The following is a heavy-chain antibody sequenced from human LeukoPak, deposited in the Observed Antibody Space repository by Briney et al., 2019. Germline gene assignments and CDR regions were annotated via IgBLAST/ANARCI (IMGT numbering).Heavy chain of an antibody. V-gene: IGHV3-33*01. J-gene: IGHJ4*02. Sequence: ESGGSLRLSCEASGFTFSSHGMHWVRQPPGKGLEWVAVIWNDGSYKYYGDSVKGRFTVSRDNSKNTLYLQMDSLRAEDTAVYYCARGCGGTPGCFIIDKWGQGTLVTVSS. CDR1: GFTFSSHG. D-gene: IGHD2-21*01. CDR2: IWNDGSYK. CDR3: ARGCGGTPGCFIIDK.